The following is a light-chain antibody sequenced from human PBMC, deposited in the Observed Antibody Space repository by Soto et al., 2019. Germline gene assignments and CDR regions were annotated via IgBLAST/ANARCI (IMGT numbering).Light chain of an antibody. CDR3: QKHANWPLT. V-gene: IGKV3-11*01. CDR2: EAS. CDR1: QSVGNN. J-gene: IGKJ4*01. Sequence: VMTQSPATLSLSPGERATLSCRASQSVGNNLAWYQQKPGQAPGLLIYEASTRATGIPDRLSGGGSGTDFTLTISRLEPEDFAVYYCQKHANWPLTFGGGTKVDIK.